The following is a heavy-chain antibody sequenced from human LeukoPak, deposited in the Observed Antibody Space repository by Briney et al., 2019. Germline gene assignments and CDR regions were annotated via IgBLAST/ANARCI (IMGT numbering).Heavy chain of an antibody. Sequence: PSETLSLTCTVSGGSISSYYWSWIRQPAGKGLEWIGRIYTSGSTNYNPSLKSRVTMSVDTSKNQFSLKLSSVTAADTAVYYCARDKRRGYCSSTSCYKGYYYGMDVWGQGTTVTVSS. CDR3: ARDKRRGYCSSTSCYKGYYYGMDV. V-gene: IGHV4-4*07. CDR2: IYTSGST. D-gene: IGHD2-2*02. J-gene: IGHJ6*02. CDR1: GGSISSYY.